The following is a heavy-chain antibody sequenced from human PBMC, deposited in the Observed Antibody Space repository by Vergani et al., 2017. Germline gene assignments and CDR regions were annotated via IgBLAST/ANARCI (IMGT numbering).Heavy chain of an antibody. V-gene: IGHV1-2*02. J-gene: IGHJ6*02. CDR1: GYTFSGYY. CDR3: ARGAAAPLYYYYGMDV. Sequence: QVQLVQSGAEVKKPGASVKVSCKASGYTFSGYYINWVRQAPGQGLEWMGWINPNSGGTNYAQKFQGRVTMTRDTSMRTAYMEVNRLRSDDTAVYYCARGAAAPLYYYYGMDVWGRGTTVTVSS. CDR2: INPNSGGT. D-gene: IGHD6-13*01.